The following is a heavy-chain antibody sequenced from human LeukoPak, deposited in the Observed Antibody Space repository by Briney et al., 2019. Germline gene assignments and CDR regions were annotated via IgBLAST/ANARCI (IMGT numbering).Heavy chain of an antibody. V-gene: IGHV3-53*05. CDR1: GFTVSSNY. Sequence: PGGSLRLSCAASGFTVSSNYMSWVRQAPGKGLEWVSVIYSGGSTYYADSVKGRFTISRDNSKNTLYLQMNSLRAEDTAVYYCARDGGPYCSGGSCYPHNWFDPWGQGTLVTVSS. J-gene: IGHJ5*02. CDR3: ARDGGPYCSGGSCYPHNWFDP. D-gene: IGHD2-15*01. CDR2: IYSGGST.